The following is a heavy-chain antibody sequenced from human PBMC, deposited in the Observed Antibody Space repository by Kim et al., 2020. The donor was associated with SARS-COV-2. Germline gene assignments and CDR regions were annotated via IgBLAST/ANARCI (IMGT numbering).Heavy chain of an antibody. CDR3: VKESGIVAAPEGYYFDY. CDR1: GFTFSSYA. D-gene: IGHD2-21*01. V-gene: IGHV3-64D*06. CDR2: ISSNGGST. J-gene: IGHJ4*02. Sequence: GGSLRLSCSASGFTFSSYAMHWVRQAPGKGLEYVSAISSNGGSTYYADSVKGRFTISRDNSKNTLYLQMSSPRAEDTAVYYCVKESGIVAAPEGYYFDYWGQGTLVTVSS.